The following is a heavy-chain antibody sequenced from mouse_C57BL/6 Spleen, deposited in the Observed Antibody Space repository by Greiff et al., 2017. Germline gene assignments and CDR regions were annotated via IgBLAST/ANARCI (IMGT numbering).Heavy chain of an antibody. CDR3: AREAYYSNSWFAY. CDR1: GFTFSDYG. J-gene: IGHJ3*01. D-gene: IGHD2-5*01. V-gene: IGHV5-17*01. Sequence: EVQLQQSGGGLVKPGGSLKLSCAASGFTFSDYGMHWVRQAPEKGLEWVAYISSGSSTIYYADTVKGRFTISRDNAKNTLFLQMTSLRSEDTAMYYCAREAYYSNSWFAYWGQGTLVTVSA. CDR2: ISSGSSTI.